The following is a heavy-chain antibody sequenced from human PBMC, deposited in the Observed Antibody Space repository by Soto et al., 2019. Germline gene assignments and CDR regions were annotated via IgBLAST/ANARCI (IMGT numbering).Heavy chain of an antibody. CDR1: GGSISSGGYY. D-gene: IGHD3-9*01. Sequence: SETLSLTCTVSGGSISSGGYYWSWIRQHPGKGLEWIGYIYYTGNTYYNPSLKSRITMSVDTSKNQFSLKLSSLTAADTAVYFCATSITMFLGSSAYWGQGTLVTVS. J-gene: IGHJ4*02. V-gene: IGHV4-31*03. CDR3: ATSITMFLGSSAY. CDR2: IYYTGNT.